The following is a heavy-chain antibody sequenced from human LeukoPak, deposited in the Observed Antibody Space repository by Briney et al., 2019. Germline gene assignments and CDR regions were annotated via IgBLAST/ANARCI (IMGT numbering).Heavy chain of an antibody. CDR2: ISGSGGST. J-gene: IGHJ6*03. CDR3: AKDGSNYCDSSGYYHVHYYYYMDV. CDR1: GFTFSSYA. V-gene: IGHV3-23*01. D-gene: IGHD3-22*01. Sequence: GGSLRLSCAASGFTFSSYAMSWVRPAAGRGLEWVSAISGSGGSTYYACSVNGRFTISSHSSKHTLTLPTNMLRADGRAVYYLAKDGSNYCDSSGYYHVHYYYYMDVWGKGTTVTVSS.